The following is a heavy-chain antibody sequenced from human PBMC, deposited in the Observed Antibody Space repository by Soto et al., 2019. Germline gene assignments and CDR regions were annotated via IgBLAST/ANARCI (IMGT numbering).Heavy chain of an antibody. V-gene: IGHV4-30-2*01. D-gene: IGHD6-19*01. J-gene: IGHJ4*02. CDR2: IYHSGSP. CDR3: ATAGGLPAVAPDS. Sequence: QLPLQESGSGLVKPSQTLSLTCAVSGGSISSGGYSWSWIRQPPGKGPEWIGYIYHSGSPYYNPSPQIPATISVDRSHHQFALKPRSVTAADTAVYYRATAGGLPAVAPDSWGQGTLVTVSS. CDR1: GGSISSGGYS.